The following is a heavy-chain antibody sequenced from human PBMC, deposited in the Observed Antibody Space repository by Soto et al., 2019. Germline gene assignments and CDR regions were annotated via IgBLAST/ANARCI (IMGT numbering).Heavy chain of an antibody. Sequence: EVQLVESGGGLVKPGGSLRLSCAASGFTFSSFSVNWVRQAPGKGLEWVSSISGGSGYIYYADSVKGRFTISRDNSKNTLYLQMNSLRAEDTAVYYCAREGIAAAAPFDYWGQGTLVTVSS. V-gene: IGHV3-21*04. CDR1: GFTFSSFS. D-gene: IGHD6-13*01. CDR3: AREGIAAAAPFDY. J-gene: IGHJ4*02. CDR2: ISGGSGYI.